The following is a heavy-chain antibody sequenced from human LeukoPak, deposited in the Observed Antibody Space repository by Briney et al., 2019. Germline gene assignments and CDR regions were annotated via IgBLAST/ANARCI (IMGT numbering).Heavy chain of an antibody. CDR3: AKDRPNYYGSNGHYYKLNGDC. J-gene: IGHJ4*02. CDR2: ITSSGAAT. D-gene: IGHD3-22*01. Sequence: GGSLRLSCAASGFTFSSYAMSWVRQAPGKGLEWVSSITSSGAATYYAESVKGRFTISRDNSDNTLYLQMNSLRAEDTAVYYCAKDRPNYYGSNGHYYKLNGDCWGQGTLVTVSS. V-gene: IGHV3-23*01. CDR1: GFTFSSYA.